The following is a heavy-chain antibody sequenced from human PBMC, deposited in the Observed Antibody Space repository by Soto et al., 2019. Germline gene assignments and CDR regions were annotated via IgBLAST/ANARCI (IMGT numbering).Heavy chain of an antibody. CDR3: ARDLFSVGSGYYYSYTNFDY. V-gene: IGHV1-69*13. D-gene: IGHD3-22*01. Sequence: SVKVSCKASGGTFSSYAISWVRQAPGQGLEWMGGIIPIFGTANYAQKFQGRVTITADESTSTAYMELSSLRSEDTAVYYCARDLFSVGSGYYYSYTNFDYWGQGALVTVSS. CDR1: GGTFSSYA. CDR2: IIPIFGTA. J-gene: IGHJ4*02.